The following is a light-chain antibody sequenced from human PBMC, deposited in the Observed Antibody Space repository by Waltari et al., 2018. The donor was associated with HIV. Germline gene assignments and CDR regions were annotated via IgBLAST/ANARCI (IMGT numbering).Light chain of an antibody. J-gene: IGLJ3*02. V-gene: IGLV2-23*02. CDR1: RSDVGSYNL. Sequence: QSALTQPASVSGSPGQSITISCTGTRSDVGSYNLVSWYQYHPGKAPKLTISEVSKRPSGVSNRFSGSKSGTTASLTISGLQAEDEADYHCCSYAHNDPWVFGGGTRLTVL. CDR2: EVS. CDR3: CSYAHNDPWV.